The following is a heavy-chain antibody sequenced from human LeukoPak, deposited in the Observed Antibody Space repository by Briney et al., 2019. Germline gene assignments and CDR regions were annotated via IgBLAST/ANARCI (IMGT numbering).Heavy chain of an antibody. J-gene: IGHJ4*02. CDR2: INPSGGST. CDR3: ARVGGSYCFDY. D-gene: IGHD3-10*01. V-gene: IGHV1-46*01. Sequence: ASVKVSCKASGYTFTSYYMHWDRHAPGQGLEWKGIINPSGGSTSYAQKFQGRVTMTRDTSTRTVYMEVSSLRSEDAGVYYCARVGGSYCFDYWGQGNLVTVSS. CDR1: GYTFTSYY.